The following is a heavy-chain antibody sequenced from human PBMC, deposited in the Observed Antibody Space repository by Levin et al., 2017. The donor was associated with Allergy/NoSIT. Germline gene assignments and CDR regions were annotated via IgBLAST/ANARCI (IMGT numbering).Heavy chain of an antibody. D-gene: IGHD3-3*01. CDR1: GFTFSTYS. Sequence: PGGSLRLSCAASGFTFSTYSMHWVRQAPGKGLEWVSYITSTGGAIYYIDSVKGRFTISRDNAKNSLYLQMNSLRAEDTAVYYCARGHDHVWGQGALVTVSS. V-gene: IGHV3-48*01. CDR3: ARGHDHV. CDR2: ITSTGGAI. J-gene: IGHJ1*01.